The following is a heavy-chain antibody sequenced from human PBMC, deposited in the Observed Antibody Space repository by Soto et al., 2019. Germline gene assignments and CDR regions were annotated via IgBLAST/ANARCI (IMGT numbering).Heavy chain of an antibody. V-gene: IGHV1-69*13. CDR3: AREGVAPYYYYGMDV. J-gene: IGHJ6*02. CDR2: IIPIFGTP. D-gene: IGHD5-12*01. CDR1: GGTFSTYA. Sequence: SVKVSCKASGGTFSTYAISWVRQAPGQGLEWMGGIIPIFGTPQYAQKFQDRVTITADDPTTTAYMELRSLRSDDTAVYYCAREGVAPYYYYGMDVWGQGTPVTVSS.